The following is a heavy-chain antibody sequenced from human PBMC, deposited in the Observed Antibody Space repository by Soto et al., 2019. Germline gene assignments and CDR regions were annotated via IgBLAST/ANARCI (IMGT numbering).Heavy chain of an antibody. J-gene: IGHJ4*02. D-gene: IGHD2-2*01. V-gene: IGHV3-30*18. Sequence: GGSLRLSCAASGFTFSSYGMHWVRRAPGKGLEWVAVISYDGNNKYYADSVKGRFTISRDNSKNTLYLQMNSLRSEDTAVYYCVKDSEDLAYCSSTSCPDYFDYWGQGTLVTVSS. CDR3: VKDSEDLAYCSSTSCPDYFDY. CDR2: ISYDGNNK. CDR1: GFTFSSYG.